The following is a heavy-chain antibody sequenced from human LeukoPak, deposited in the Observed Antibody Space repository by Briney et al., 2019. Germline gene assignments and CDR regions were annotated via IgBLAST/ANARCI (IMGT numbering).Heavy chain of an antibody. CDR3: ARATDYYDSSGYYGRKLFDY. CDR2: IYYSGGT. J-gene: IGHJ4*02. D-gene: IGHD3-22*01. CDR1: GGSISSYY. Sequence: PSETLSLTCTVSGGSISSYYWSWIRQPPGKGLEWIGYIYYSGGTNYNPSLKSRVTISVDTSKNQFSLKLSSVTAADTAVYYCARATDYYDSSGYYGRKLFDYWGQGTLVTVSS. V-gene: IGHV4-59*01.